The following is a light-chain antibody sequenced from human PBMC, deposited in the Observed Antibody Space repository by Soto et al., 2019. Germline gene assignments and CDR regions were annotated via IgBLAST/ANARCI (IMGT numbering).Light chain of an antibody. CDR3: QQYGSSLLT. CDR1: QSVSSSY. CDR2: GAS. V-gene: IGKV3-20*01. Sequence: EIVLTQSPDTLSLSPGERDTLSLRASQSVSSSYLAWYQQKPGQAPRLLIYGASSRATGIPDRFSGSGSGTDFTLTISRLEPEDFAVYYCQQYGSSLLTFGRGTTVDIK. J-gene: IGKJ4*01.